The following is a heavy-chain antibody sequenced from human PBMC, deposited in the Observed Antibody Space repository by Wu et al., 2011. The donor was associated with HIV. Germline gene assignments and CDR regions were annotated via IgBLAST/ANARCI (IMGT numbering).Heavy chain of an antibody. V-gene: IGHV1-69*15. CDR2: IIPILGAV. J-gene: IGHJ5*02. CDR3: ARAVLVGATTLLNYFDP. D-gene: IGHD1-26*01. Sequence: QVQLVQSGAEVKKPGSSVKVSCKTSGGTFSSSAISWVRQAPGQGLEWMGRIIPILGAVDYAQKFQGRVTIIADESTGTAYMDLGSLRTDDTAVYYCARAVLVGATTLLNYFDPWGQGTLVTVSS. CDR1: GGTFSSSA.